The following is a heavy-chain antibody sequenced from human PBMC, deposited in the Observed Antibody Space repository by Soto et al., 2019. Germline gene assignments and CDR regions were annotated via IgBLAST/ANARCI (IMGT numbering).Heavy chain of an antibody. J-gene: IGHJ4*02. CDR1: GFTFSSYS. CDR2: ISSSSSYI. D-gene: IGHD3-3*01. CDR3: ARGGIWSGYYFVY. V-gene: IGHV3-21*01. Sequence: GGSLRLSCAASGFTFSSYSMNWVRQAPGKGLEWVSSISSSSSYIYYADSVKGRFTISRDNAKNSLYLQMNSLRAEDTAVYYCARGGIWSGYYFVYWGQGTLVTVSS.